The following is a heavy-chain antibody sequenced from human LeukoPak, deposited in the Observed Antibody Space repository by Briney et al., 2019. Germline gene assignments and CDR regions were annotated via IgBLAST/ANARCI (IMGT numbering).Heavy chain of an antibody. CDR3: AKNRKSSSSDFDY. V-gene: IGHV3-21*06. Sequence: GGSLRLSCAASGFTFSIYSLNWVRQAPGKGLEWVSSISSSSSFISYADSVKGRFTISRDNAKNSLYLQMNSLRAEDTAVCYCAKNRKSSSSDFDYWGQGTLVTVSS. CDR2: ISSSSSFI. J-gene: IGHJ4*02. D-gene: IGHD6-6*01. CDR1: GFTFSIYS.